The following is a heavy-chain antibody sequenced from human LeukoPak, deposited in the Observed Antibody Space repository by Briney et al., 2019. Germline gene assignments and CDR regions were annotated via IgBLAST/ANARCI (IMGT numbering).Heavy chain of an antibody. Sequence: GGSLRPSCAASGFTFDDYGMSWVRQAPGKGLEWVSGINWNGGSTGYADSVKGRFTISRDNAKNSLYLQMNSLRAEDTALYYCARGYCSSTSCYTFDYWGQGTLVTVSS. CDR3: ARGYCSSTSCYTFDY. CDR2: INWNGGST. D-gene: IGHD2-2*02. J-gene: IGHJ4*02. CDR1: GFTFDDYG. V-gene: IGHV3-20*04.